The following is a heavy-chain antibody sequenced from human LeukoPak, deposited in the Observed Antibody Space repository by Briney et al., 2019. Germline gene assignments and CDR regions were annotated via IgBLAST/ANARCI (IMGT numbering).Heavy chain of an antibody. V-gene: IGHV3-48*03. CDR3: ARVAKYYYGSETYYFFEH. CDR2: ISSSGSTI. D-gene: IGHD3-10*01. J-gene: IGHJ4*02. Sequence: GGSLRLSCAASGFTFSSYEMNWVRQAPGKGLEWVSYISSSGSTIYYADSVKGRFTISRDNAKNSLNLQMNSLRVEDTAVYYCARVAKYYYGSETYYFFEHWGQGTPVTASS. CDR1: GFTFSSYE.